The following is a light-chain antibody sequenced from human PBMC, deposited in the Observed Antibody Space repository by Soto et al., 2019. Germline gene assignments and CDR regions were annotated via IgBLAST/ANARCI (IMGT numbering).Light chain of an antibody. Sequence: DIQMTQSPSTLSASVGDRVTITCRASQSISSWLAWYQQKPGKAPKLLIYLASSLESGVPSRFSGSGSGTEFTLTISSLQPDDFATHYCQQYDSYSRTFGQGTKVDIK. V-gene: IGKV1-5*03. J-gene: IGKJ2*01. CDR3: QQYDSYSRT. CDR1: QSISSW. CDR2: LAS.